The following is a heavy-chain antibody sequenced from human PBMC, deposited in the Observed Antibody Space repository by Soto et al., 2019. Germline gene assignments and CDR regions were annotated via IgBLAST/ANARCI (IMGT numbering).Heavy chain of an antibody. V-gene: IGHV3-23*01. CDR1: GFTFSSYA. D-gene: IGHD3-3*01. J-gene: IGHJ6*02. CDR2: ISGSGGST. Sequence: GGSLRLSCAASGFTFSSYAMSWVRQAPGKGLEWVSAISGSGGSTYYADSVKGRFTISRDNSKNTLYLQMNSLRAEDTAVYYCAKVESFWSGYYEGIYYYYGMDVWGQGTTVTVS. CDR3: AKVESFWSGYYEGIYYYYGMDV.